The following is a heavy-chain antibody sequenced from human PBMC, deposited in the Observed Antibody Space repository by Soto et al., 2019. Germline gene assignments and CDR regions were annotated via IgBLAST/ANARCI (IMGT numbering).Heavy chain of an antibody. CDR1: GFSLNTAGVG. V-gene: IGHV2-5*01. D-gene: IGHD1-1*01. CDR3: THTHIMEPASGLICVDP. J-gene: IGHJ5*02. Sequence: SGPTLVNPSQTLTLTCSFSGFSLNTAGVGVGWIRQPPGKALEWLALIYWNDDKRYRPSLRSRFTNTKDTSKSHAVLTMTNMDPVDTGPYHCTHTHIMEPASGLICVDPWGPGTLVTVSS. CDR2: IYWNDDK.